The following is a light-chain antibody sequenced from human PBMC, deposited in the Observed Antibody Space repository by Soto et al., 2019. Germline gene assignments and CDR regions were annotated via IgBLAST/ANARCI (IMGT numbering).Light chain of an antibody. CDR3: CSSAGSYIPYV. CDR1: SSDVGGYNY. V-gene: IGLV2-11*01. Sequence: QSALTQPRSVSGSPGQSVAISCTGTSSDVGGYNYVSWYQQHPGKAPKLMIYDVSERPSGVPDRFSDSKSGNTASLTISGLQAEDEADYYCCSSAGSYIPYVFGTGTKVTVL. J-gene: IGLJ1*01. CDR2: DVS.